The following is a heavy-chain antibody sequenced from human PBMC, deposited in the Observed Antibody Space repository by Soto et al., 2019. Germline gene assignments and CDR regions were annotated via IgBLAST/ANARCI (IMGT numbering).Heavy chain of an antibody. V-gene: IGHV4-30-4*01. CDR1: GGSIISGDYY. D-gene: IGHD3-16*02. CDR3: ARGPYYDYVWGSYRPPFSFDY. CDR2: IYYSGST. Sequence: SETLSLTCTVSGGSIISGDYYWSWIRQPPGKGLEWIGYIYYSGSTYYNPSLKSRVTISVDTSKNQFSLKLSSVTAADTAVYYCARGPYYDYVWGSYRPPFSFDYWGQGTLVTVSS. J-gene: IGHJ4*02.